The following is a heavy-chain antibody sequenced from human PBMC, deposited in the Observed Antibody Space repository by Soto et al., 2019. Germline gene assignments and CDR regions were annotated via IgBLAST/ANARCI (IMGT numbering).Heavy chain of an antibody. CDR1: GFTFSRFW. J-gene: IGHJ5*02. CDR3: ARVGAGTMWFDP. CDR2: IKEDGSEK. Sequence: EVQLVESGGGLVQPGGSLRLSCAASGFTFSRFWMSWVRQAPGKGLEWVANIKEDGSEKYYVDSVKGRFTISRDNAKNSLYLQMNSLRAEDTAVYYCARVGAGTMWFDPWGQGTLVTVSS. D-gene: IGHD1-7*01. V-gene: IGHV3-7*03.